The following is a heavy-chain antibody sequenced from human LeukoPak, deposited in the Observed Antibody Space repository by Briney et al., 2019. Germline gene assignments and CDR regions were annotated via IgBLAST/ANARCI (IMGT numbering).Heavy chain of an antibody. J-gene: IGHJ6*03. D-gene: IGHD2-2*01. V-gene: IGHV4-4*07. CDR3: AREGYCTGTSCSYYYYYYMDV. CDR2: IYTSGST. Sequence: PSETLSLTCTVSGGSISSYYSSWIRQPAGKGLEWIGRIYTSGSTNYSPSLKSRVTMSVDTSKNQFSLKLSSVTAADTAVYYCAREGYCTGTSCSYYYYYYMDVWGKGTTVTVSS. CDR1: GGSISSYY.